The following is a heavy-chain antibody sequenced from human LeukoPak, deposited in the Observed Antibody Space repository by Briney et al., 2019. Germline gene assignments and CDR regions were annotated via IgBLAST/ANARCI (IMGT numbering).Heavy chain of an antibody. CDR1: GFSFSTYW. Sequence: GGSLRLSCAASGFSFSTYWMHWVRQAPGKGLVWVSRIDSDGISTYYADSVKGRFTISRDNAKNTLYLQMSSLRAEDTAVYYCARGQYGDYGYFQHWGQGTQVTVPS. J-gene: IGHJ1*01. V-gene: IGHV3-74*01. CDR3: ARGQYGDYGYFQH. CDR2: IDSDGIST. D-gene: IGHD4-17*01.